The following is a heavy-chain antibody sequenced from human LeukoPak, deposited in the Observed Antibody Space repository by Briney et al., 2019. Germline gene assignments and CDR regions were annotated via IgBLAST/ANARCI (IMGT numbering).Heavy chain of an antibody. CDR3: ARDSASGSQTWFDP. CDR1: GGSFSGYY. J-gene: IGHJ5*02. CDR2: INHSGST. D-gene: IGHD1-26*01. Sequence: PSETLSLTCAVYGGSFSGYYWSWIRQPPGKGLEWIGEINHSGSTNYNPSLKSRVTISVDTSKNQFSLKLSSVTAADTAVYYCARDSASGSQTWFDPWGQGTLVTVSS. V-gene: IGHV4-34*01.